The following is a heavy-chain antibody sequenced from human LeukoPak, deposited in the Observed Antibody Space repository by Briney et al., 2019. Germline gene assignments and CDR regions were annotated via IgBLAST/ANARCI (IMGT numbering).Heavy chain of an antibody. CDR2: ISWNSGSI. V-gene: IGHV3-9*01. J-gene: IGHJ4*02. CDR1: GFTFDDYA. D-gene: IGHD6-6*01. Sequence: GGSLRLSCAASGFTFDDYAMHWVRQAPGKGLEWVSGISWNSGSIGYADSVKSRFTISRDNAKNSLYLQMNSLRAEDTALYYCAKDVSSSSGSFDYWGQGTLVTVSS. CDR3: AKDVSSSSGSFDY.